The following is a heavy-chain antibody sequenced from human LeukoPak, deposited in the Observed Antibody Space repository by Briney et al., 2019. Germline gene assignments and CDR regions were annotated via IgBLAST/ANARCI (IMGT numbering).Heavy chain of an antibody. CDR2: IKQDGSEK. V-gene: IGHV3-7*01. Sequence: GGSLRLSCAASGFTFSSSWMSWVRQAPGKGLEWVANIKQDGSEKYYVDSVKGRFTISRDNAMNSLSLQMNSLRTEDTAVYYCAREYRDAFDIWGQGTMVTVSS. D-gene: IGHD1-26*01. J-gene: IGHJ3*02. CDR3: AREYRDAFDI. CDR1: GFTFSSSW.